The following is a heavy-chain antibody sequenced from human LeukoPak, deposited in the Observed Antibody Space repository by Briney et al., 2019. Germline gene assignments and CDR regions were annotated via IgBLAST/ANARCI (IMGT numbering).Heavy chain of an antibody. CDR1: GFTFSSYA. Sequence: GGSLRLSCAASGFTFSSYAMHWVRQAPGKGLEWVAVISYDGSNKYYADSVKGRFTISRDNYKNTLYLQMNSLRAEDTAVYYCARGSSSQYYFDYWGQGTLVTVSS. D-gene: IGHD6-6*01. CDR2: ISYDGSNK. J-gene: IGHJ4*02. CDR3: ARGSSSQYYFDY. V-gene: IGHV3-30-3*01.